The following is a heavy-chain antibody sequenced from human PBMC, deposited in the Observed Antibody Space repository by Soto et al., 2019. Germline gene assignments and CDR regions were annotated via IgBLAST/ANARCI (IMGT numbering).Heavy chain of an antibody. CDR1: GGSFSGYY. CDR2: IYYSGST. Sequence: SETLSLTCAVYGGSFSGYYWTWIRQHPGKGLEWIGYIYYSGSTYYNPSLKSRVTISLDTSKNQFSLKLTSVTAADTAVHYCARDSSFGEPFDYWGQGTLVTVSS. J-gene: IGHJ4*02. D-gene: IGHD3-10*01. V-gene: IGHV4-31*11. CDR3: ARDSSFGEPFDY.